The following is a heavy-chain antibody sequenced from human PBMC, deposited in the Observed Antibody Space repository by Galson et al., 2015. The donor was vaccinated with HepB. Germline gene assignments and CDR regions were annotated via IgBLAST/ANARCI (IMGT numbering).Heavy chain of an antibody. D-gene: IGHD3-10*01. CDR2: ISGSGGST. J-gene: IGHJ3*02. CDR1: GFTLSTYA. CDR3: SKDQYYYGSGYDDAFDI. V-gene: IGHV3-23*01. Sequence: SLRLSCAASGFTLSTYAMSWVRQAPGKGLDWVSTISGSGGSTYYADSVKGRFTISRDNSKNTLSLQMNSLRAEDTAVYYCSKDQYYYGSGYDDAFDIWGQGTMVTVSS.